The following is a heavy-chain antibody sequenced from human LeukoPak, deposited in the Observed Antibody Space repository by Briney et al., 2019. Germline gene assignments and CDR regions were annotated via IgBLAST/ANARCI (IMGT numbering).Heavy chain of an antibody. D-gene: IGHD3-16*01. CDR2: ISDSGGTT. V-gene: IGHV3-23*01. J-gene: IGHJ3*02. Sequence: GGSLRLSCAASGFTFSSYAMSWVRHAPGEGLEWVSAISDSGGTTYYADSVKGRFTISRDNAKNSLFLEMSSLRADDTAVYFCARDVEGGTFDIWGQGTTVTVSS. CDR1: GFTFSSYA. CDR3: ARDVEGGTFDI.